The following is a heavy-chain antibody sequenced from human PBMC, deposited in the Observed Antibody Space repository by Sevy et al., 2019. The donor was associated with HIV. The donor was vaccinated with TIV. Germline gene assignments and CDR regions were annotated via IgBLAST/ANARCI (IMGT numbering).Heavy chain of an antibody. V-gene: IGHV3-64D*06. CDR1: GFTFSSYA. J-gene: IGHJ6*02. Sequence: GGSLRLSCSASGFTFSSYAMHWVRQAPGKGLEYVSAISSNGGSTYYADSVKGRFTISRDNSKNTLYLQMSSLRAEDTAVYYCGKWGYCSSTSCFRRPPGMDVWGQGTTVTVSS. CDR3: GKWGYCSSTSCFRRPPGMDV. CDR2: ISSNGGST. D-gene: IGHD2-2*01.